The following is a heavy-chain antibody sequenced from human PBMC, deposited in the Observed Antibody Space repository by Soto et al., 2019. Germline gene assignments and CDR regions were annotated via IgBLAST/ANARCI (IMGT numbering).Heavy chain of an antibody. D-gene: IGHD3-22*01. V-gene: IGHV3-33*01. Sequence: GGSLRLSCAASGFTFSSYGMHWVRQAPGKELEWVAVIWYDGSNKYYADTVKGRFTISRDNSKSTLYLQMNSLRAEDTAVYYCARQYYYDSSGYYYGLDAFDIWGQGTMVTVSS. CDR1: GFTFSSYG. CDR3: ARQYYYDSSGYYYGLDAFDI. CDR2: IWYDGSNK. J-gene: IGHJ3*02.